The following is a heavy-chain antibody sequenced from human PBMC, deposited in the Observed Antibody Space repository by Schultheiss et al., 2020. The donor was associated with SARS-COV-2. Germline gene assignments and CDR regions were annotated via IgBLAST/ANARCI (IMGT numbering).Heavy chain of an antibody. J-gene: IGHJ4*02. Sequence: ASVKVSCKASGYTFTSYYMHWVRQAPGQGLEWMGWINPNSGGTNYAQKFQGRVTMTRDTSISTAYMELSRLRSDDTAVYYCARDGELVTATYDYWGQGNLVTVSS. V-gene: IGHV1-2*02. CDR1: GYTFTSYY. CDR3: ARDGELVTATYDY. D-gene: IGHD2-21*02. CDR2: INPNSGGT.